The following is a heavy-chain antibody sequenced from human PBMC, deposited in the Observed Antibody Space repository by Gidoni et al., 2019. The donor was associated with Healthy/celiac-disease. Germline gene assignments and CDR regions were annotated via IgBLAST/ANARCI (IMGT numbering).Heavy chain of an antibody. J-gene: IGHJ4*02. Sequence: QVQLVQSGDEVKKPGDSVKVSCKGSGYTLTEFSMHWVRQAPGKGLELMGGFDPEDGETIYAQKFPGRVTMTEDTSTDTAYMELSSLRSADTAVYYCATVPGYIAELDFDYWGQGTLVTVSS. CDR3: ATVPGYIAELDFDY. D-gene: IGHD2-2*02. CDR1: GYTLTEFS. V-gene: IGHV1-24*01. CDR2: FDPEDGET.